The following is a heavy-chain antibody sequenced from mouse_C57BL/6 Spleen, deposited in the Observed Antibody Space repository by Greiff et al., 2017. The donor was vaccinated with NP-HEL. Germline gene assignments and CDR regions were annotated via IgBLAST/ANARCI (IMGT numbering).Heavy chain of an antibody. V-gene: IGHV3-6*01. CDR1: GYSITSGYY. J-gene: IGHJ4*01. CDR3: ARYDGYDKGYYYAMDY. CDR2: ISYDGSN. Sequence: VQLQQSGPGLVKPSQSLSLTCSVTGYSITSGYYWNWIRQFPGNKLEWMGYISYDGSNNYNPSLKNRISITRDTSKNQFFLKLNSVTTEDTATYYCARYDGYDKGYYYAMDYWGQGTSVTVSS. D-gene: IGHD2-3*01.